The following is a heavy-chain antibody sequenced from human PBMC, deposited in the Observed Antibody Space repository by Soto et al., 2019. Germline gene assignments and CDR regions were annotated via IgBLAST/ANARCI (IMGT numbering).Heavy chain of an antibody. Sequence: PSETLSLTCAVYGGSFSPYYWNWIRQPPGKGLEWIGEVTQSGTINYNPSLKSRVTMSVDTSKNQFSLRLISVTAADTAVYYCSRSYSGPFDPWGQGTLVTVSS. V-gene: IGHV4-34*01. CDR1: GGSFSPYY. J-gene: IGHJ5*02. CDR2: VTQSGTI. CDR3: SRSYSGPFDP. D-gene: IGHD6-13*01.